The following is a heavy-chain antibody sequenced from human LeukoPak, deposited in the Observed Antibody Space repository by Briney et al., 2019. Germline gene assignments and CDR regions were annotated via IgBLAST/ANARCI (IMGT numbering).Heavy chain of an antibody. V-gene: IGHV3-20*04. Sequence: GGSLRLSCAASGFTFDDYGMSWVRQPPGKGLEWVSGVNWNSSAILYADSVKGRFIVSRDNAKNSLYLQMNSLRAEDTAVYYCARDLAPLVVPAAIRLGYWGQGTLVTVSS. D-gene: IGHD2-2*02. CDR1: GFTFDDYG. J-gene: IGHJ4*02. CDR3: ARDLAPLVVPAAIRLGY. CDR2: VNWNSSAI.